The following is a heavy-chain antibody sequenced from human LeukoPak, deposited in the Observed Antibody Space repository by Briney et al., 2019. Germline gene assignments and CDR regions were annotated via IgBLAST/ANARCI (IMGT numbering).Heavy chain of an antibody. CDR2: ISWNSGSI. V-gene: IGHV3-9*01. Sequence: PGRSLRLSCAASGFTFDDYAMHWVRQAPGKGLEWVSGISWNSGSIGYADSVKGRFTISRDNAKNSLYLQMNSLRAEDTAVYYCAREGIAVAGFDYWGQGTLVTVSS. D-gene: IGHD6-19*01. J-gene: IGHJ4*02. CDR3: AREGIAVAGFDY. CDR1: GFTFDDYA.